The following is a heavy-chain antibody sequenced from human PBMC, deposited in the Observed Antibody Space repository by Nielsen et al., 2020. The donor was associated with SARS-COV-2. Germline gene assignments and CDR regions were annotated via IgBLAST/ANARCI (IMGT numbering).Heavy chain of an antibody. D-gene: IGHD3-10*01. CDR1: GFTFNDYG. V-gene: IGHV3-33*01. Sequence: GESLKISCAASGFTFNDYGMHWVRQAPGKGLEWVAVVWHDGTKRNYASSLEGRFTISRDNSKNTVALQMDSLRVEDTAVYYCARGRGWKLGIADYWGQGTLVTVSS. J-gene: IGHJ4*02. CDR2: VWHDGTKR. CDR3: ARGRGWKLGIADY.